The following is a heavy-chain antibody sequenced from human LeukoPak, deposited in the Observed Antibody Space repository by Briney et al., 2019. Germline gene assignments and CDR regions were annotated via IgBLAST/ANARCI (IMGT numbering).Heavy chain of an antibody. J-gene: IGHJ5*02. CDR2: FDPEDGET. CDR3: ARGGATSWFDP. D-gene: IGHD1-26*01. CDR1: GYILPELS. V-gene: IGHV1-24*01. Sequence: ASVQVSCKVSGYILPELSMHWVRQAAGKGLEGLVGFDPEDGETIYAQKVQGRVTMTEDTSTDTAYMELSSLRSEDTAVYYCARGGATSWFDPWGQGTLVTVSS.